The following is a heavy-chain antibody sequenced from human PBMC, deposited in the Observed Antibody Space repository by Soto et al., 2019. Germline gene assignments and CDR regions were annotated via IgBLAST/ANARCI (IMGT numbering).Heavy chain of an antibody. CDR3: AKDVLRDYIWGSYRNNWFDP. J-gene: IGHJ5*02. Sequence: GGSLRLSCAASGFTFSSYAMSWVRQAPGKGLEWVSAISGSGGSTYYADSVKGRSTISRDNSKNTLHLQMNSLRAEDTAVYYCAKDVLRDYIWGSYRNNWFDPWGQGTLVTVSS. D-gene: IGHD3-16*02. V-gene: IGHV3-23*01. CDR2: ISGSGGST. CDR1: GFTFSSYA.